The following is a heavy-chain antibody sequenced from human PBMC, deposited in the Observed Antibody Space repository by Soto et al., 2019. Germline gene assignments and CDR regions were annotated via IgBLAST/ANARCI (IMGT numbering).Heavy chain of an antibody. CDR2: IHHSGTT. V-gene: IGHV4-4*02. D-gene: IGHD2-2*03. J-gene: IGHJ2*01. CDR1: SGSISTNNW. CDR3: ATGGGYCSSTGCLYWYLGL. Sequence: QVQLQESGPGLVKPSGTLSLTCAVSSGSISTNNWWSWVRQPPGKGLEWIGEIHHSGTTNYNPSLQSRVTMSVDKSKNQFSLKLTPVTAADTAVYYCATGGGYCSSTGCLYWYLGLWGRGTLVSVSS.